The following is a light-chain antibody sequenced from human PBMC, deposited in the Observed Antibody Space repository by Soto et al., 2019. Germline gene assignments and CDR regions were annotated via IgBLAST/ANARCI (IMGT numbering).Light chain of an antibody. V-gene: IGLV2-14*01. Sequence: QSALTQPASVSGSPGQSITISCTGTSSDVGGYNYVSWYHQHPGKAPKLMIYDVSNRPSGVSNRFSGSKSGNTASLTISGLQAEDEDDYYCSSYTSSSTLVFGGGTKLTVL. CDR3: SSYTSSSTLV. CDR2: DVS. CDR1: SSDVGGYNY. J-gene: IGLJ2*01.